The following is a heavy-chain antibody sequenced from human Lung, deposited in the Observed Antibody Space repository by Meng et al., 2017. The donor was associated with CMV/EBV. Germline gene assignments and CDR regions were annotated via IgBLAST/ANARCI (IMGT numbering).Heavy chain of an antibody. V-gene: IGHV3-30-3*01. CDR1: GFTFSSYA. CDR2: ISYDGSNK. D-gene: IGHD2-15*01. Sequence: GGSXRLXCAASGFTFSSYAMHMVRQAPGKGLEWVAVISYDGSNKYYADSVKGRFNISRDNSKNTLYLQMDSLRLEDTAVYYCSKGRPLVVPFFGMDDWGQGXTVTVSS. J-gene: IGHJ6*02. CDR3: SKGRPLVVPFFGMDD.